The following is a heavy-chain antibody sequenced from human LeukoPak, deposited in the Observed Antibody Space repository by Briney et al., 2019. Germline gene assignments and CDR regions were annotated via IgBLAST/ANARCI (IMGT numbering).Heavy chain of an antibody. V-gene: IGHV1-3*01. CDR3: ARERWHCRVNCYSVYYYALDV. CDR1: GYTFTNYA. D-gene: IGHD2-15*01. CDR2: INPGNGDT. J-gene: IGHJ6*02. Sequence: ASVKVSCKGSGYTFTNYAVHWVRQAPGQRLEWLGWINPGNGDTKYPQNFQGRVTVTSDTSAATAYVELNSLTSEDTAVYYCARERWHCRVNCYSVYYYALDVWGQGTTVTVSS.